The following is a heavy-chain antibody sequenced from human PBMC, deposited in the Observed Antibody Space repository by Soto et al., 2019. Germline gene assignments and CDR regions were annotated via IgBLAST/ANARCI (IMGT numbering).Heavy chain of an antibody. D-gene: IGHD3-9*01. J-gene: IGHJ6*02. CDR2: IIPIFGTA. Sequence: ASVKVSCKASGGTFSSYAISWVRQAPGQGLEWMGGIIPIFGTANYAQKFQGRVTITADESTSTAYMELSSLRSEDTAVYYCARLDVILTGYKVTAGYYYYGMDVWGQGTTVTVSS. CDR1: GGTFSSYA. CDR3: ARLDVILTGYKVTAGYYYYGMDV. V-gene: IGHV1-69*13.